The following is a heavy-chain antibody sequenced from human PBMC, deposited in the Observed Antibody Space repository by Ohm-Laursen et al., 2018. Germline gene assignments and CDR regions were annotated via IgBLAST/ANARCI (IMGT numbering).Heavy chain of an antibody. CDR3: TRDTGYSSSWFDWHFDL. D-gene: IGHD6-13*01. CDR2: IGRDSSPI. V-gene: IGHV3-48*01. Sequence: SLRLSCAASGFTLSSYTMNWVHQAPGRGLEWVSYIGRDSSPIYYGDSVKGRFTFSRDNAKNSVYLQMNSLRAEDTALYYCTRDTGYSSSWFDWHFDLWGRGTLVTVSS. CDR1: GFTLSSYT. J-gene: IGHJ2*01.